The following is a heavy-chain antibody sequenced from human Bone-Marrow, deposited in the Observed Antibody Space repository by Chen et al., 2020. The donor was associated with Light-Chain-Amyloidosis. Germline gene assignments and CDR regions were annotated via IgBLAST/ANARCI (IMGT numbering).Heavy chain of an antibody. CDR3: ARDGIEGQWLPPDI. V-gene: IGHV4-39*07. CDR2: IDYSGST. CDR1: GCSISSSSYY. Sequence: QLQLQESGPGLVKPSETPSLTCTVTGCSISSSSYYWGWIRQPPGKGLEWIGSIDYSGSTYYNPSLKSRVTISVDTSKNQFSLKLSSVTAADTAVYYCARDGIEGQWLPPDIWGQGTMVTVSS. J-gene: IGHJ3*02. D-gene: IGHD6-19*01.